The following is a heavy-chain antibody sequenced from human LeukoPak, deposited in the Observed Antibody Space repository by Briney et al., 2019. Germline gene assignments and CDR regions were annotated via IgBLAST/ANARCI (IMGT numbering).Heavy chain of an antibody. CDR2: FSGISGSGDTT. Sequence: GGSLRLSCAASGFTFSVYAMSWVRQAPVKELQWVSGFSGISGSGDTTQYADSVRDRFTISKDNSKNTLYLQMSSLTAEDTAIYYCAKGKINNEYAFDVWGQGTRVTVSS. CDR1: GFTFSVYA. V-gene: IGHV3-23*01. J-gene: IGHJ3*01. D-gene: IGHD2-8*01. CDR3: AKGKINNEYAFDV.